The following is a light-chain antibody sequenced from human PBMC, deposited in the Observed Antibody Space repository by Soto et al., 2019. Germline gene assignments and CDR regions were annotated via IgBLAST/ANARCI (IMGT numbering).Light chain of an antibody. CDR2: DAS. CDR1: QRINKW. CDR3: QQYSSYSAWT. J-gene: IGKJ1*01. Sequence: RTQSTSPPSASIGDRVTITCPASQRINKWLAWHQQKPGKAPKLLIYDASSLQSGVPPRFSGSGSGTEFTLTIRSLQPDDIATYYCQQYSSYSAWTFGEGT. V-gene: IGKV1-5*01.